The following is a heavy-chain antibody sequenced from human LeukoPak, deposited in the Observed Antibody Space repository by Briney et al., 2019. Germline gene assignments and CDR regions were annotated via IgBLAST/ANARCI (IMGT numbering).Heavy chain of an antibody. J-gene: IGHJ5*02. D-gene: IGHD3-3*01. CDR1: GYTLTELS. CDR2: FDPEDGET. CDR3: ATGFRGLEWPTDWFDP. V-gene: IGHV1-24*01. Sequence: ASVKVSCKVSGYTLTELSMHWVRQAPGKGLEWMGGFDPEDGETIYAQKFQGRVTMTEDTSTDTAYMELSSLRSEDTAVYYCATGFRGLEWPTDWFDPWGQGTLVTVSS.